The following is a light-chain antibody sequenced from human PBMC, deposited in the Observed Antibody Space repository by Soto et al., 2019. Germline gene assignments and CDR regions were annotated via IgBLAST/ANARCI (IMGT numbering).Light chain of an antibody. V-gene: IGKV3-15*01. CDR1: QSVRDH. J-gene: IGKJ1*01. CDR2: RAS. CDR3: HQYNNWPPGT. Sequence: EVVVTQSPATLSVSPGERVTLSCRASQSVRDHLAWYQHRPGQAPRLLIYRASIRATGIPARFTGGGSGTEFTLTISSLQSEDFALYYCHQYNNWPPGTFGQGTKVEVK.